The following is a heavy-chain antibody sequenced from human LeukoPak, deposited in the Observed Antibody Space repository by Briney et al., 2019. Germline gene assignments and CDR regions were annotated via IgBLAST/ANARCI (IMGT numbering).Heavy chain of an antibody. V-gene: IGHV4-59*08. CDR1: GGPSSGFQ. J-gene: IGHJ4*02. Sequence: SETLSLTCTVSGGPSSGFQWSWIRQSPGKGLEWIGHTYHSDTNYNPSLKSRVTISVDTSKNQFSLKLRSVTAADTAVYYCASATVWLAFDSWGQGTLVTVSS. CDR2: TYHSDT. CDR3: ASATVWLAFDS. D-gene: IGHD4-17*01.